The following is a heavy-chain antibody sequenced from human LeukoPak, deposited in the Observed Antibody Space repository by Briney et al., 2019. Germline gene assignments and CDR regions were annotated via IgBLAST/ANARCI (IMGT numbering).Heavy chain of an antibody. V-gene: IGHV4-34*01. CDR1: GGSFRGYY. CDR3: ARANYYDNSGYSRGAFDI. J-gene: IGHJ3*02. CDR2: INHSGST. Sequence: SETLSLTCAVYGGSFRGYYWSWIRQPPGKGLEWIGEINHSGSTNYNPSLKSRVTISVDTSKNQFSLKLSSVTAADTALYYCARANYYDNSGYSRGAFDIWGPGTMVTVSS. D-gene: IGHD3-22*01.